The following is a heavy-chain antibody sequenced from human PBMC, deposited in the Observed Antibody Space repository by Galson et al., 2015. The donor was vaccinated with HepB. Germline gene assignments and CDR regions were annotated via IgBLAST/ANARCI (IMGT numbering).Heavy chain of an antibody. J-gene: IGHJ4*02. V-gene: IGHV3-7*01. CDR1: GFTFNWYW. CDR2: IEQDGSER. Sequence: SLRLSCAASGFTFNWYWMTWVRQAPGKGLEWVANIEQDGSERYYVDSVKGRFTISRDNAKNSLYLQMNSLRAEDTAVYYCARGLDYWGQGTLVTVSS. CDR3: ARGLDY. D-gene: IGHD3-16*01.